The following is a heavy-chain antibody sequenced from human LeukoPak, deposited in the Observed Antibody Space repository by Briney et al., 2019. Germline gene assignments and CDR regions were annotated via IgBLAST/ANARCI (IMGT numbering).Heavy chain of an antibody. V-gene: IGHV3-23*01. CDR3: AKVKQLVPDY. J-gene: IGHJ4*02. Sequence: GGSLRLSCAASGFTFSSYEMNWVRQAPGKGLEWVSAINGSGGSTYYADSVKGRFTISRDNSKNTLYLQMNSLRAEDTAVYYCAKVKQLVPDYWGQGTLVTVSS. CDR2: INGSGGST. D-gene: IGHD6-13*01. CDR1: GFTFSSYE.